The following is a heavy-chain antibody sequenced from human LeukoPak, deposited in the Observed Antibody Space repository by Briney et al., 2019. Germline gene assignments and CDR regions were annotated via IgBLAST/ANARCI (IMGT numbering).Heavy chain of an antibody. CDR1: GGSFSGYY. CDR3: AGTGTTLFYDY. V-gene: IGHV4-34*01. D-gene: IGHD1-1*01. J-gene: IGHJ4*02. Sequence: PSETLSLTCAVYGGSFSGYYWSWIRQPPGKGLEWIGEINHSGSTNYNPSLKSRVTISVDTSKNQFSLKLSSVTAADTAVYYCAGTGTTLFYDYWGQGTLVTVSS. CDR2: INHSGST.